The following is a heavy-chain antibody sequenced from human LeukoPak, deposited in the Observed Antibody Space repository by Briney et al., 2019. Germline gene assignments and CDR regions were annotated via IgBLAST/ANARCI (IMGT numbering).Heavy chain of an antibody. D-gene: IGHD1-1*01. CDR2: ISSSSSYI. CDR1: GFTFSSYS. V-gene: IGHV3-21*04. Sequence: GGSLRLSCAASGFTFSSYSMNWVRQAPGKGLEWVSSISSSSSYIYYADSVKGRFTISSDKSKNILFLQMNSLRAEDTALYYCAKGQETESRLDSWGQGTLVTVSS. J-gene: IGHJ4*02. CDR3: AKGQETESRLDS.